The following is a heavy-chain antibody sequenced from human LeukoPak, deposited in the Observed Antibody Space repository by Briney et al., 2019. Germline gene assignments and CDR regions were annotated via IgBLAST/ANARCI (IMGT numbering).Heavy chain of an antibody. CDR3: AKDVDTAMVFGDYMDY. CDR2: ISGRGGST. D-gene: IGHD5-18*01. Sequence: GGSLRLSCAASGFTFSSYAMSWVRQAPGKGLEWVSAISGRGGSTYYADSVKGRFSISRDNSKSTLFLQMNSLRAEDTAVYYCAKDVDTAMVFGDYMDYWGQGTLVTVSS. CDR1: GFTFSSYA. J-gene: IGHJ4*02. V-gene: IGHV3-23*01.